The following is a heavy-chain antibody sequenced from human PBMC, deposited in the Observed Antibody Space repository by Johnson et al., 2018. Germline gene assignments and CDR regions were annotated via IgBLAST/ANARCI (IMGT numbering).Heavy chain of an antibody. D-gene: IGHD6-25*01. J-gene: IGHJ6*02. V-gene: IGHV1-69*01. Sequence: QVQLVESGAEVKKPGSSVKVSCKASGGTFSSYAISWVRQAPGQGLEWMGGIIPIFGTANYAQKFQGRVTITAAGSTSTAYMALSSLRSGDRAVYYCASPLIYISSAAWVDPRNYYDGMDVWGQGTTVTVSS. CDR3: ASPLIYISSAAWVDPRNYYDGMDV. CDR2: IIPIFGTA. CDR1: GGTFSSYA.